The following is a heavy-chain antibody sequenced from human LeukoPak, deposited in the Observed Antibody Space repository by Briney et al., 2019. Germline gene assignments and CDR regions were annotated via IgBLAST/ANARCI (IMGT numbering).Heavy chain of an antibody. CDR1: ELTFNSNA. CDR3: AKAATWAYNWFDP. V-gene: IGHV3-23*01. CDR2: ISGSGSTT. D-gene: IGHD1-26*01. Sequence: GGSLRLSCAASELTFNSNAMSWVRQAPGKGLEWVSGISGSGSTTYYADSVKGRFTISRDNSKNTLYLQMNSLRGDDTAAYYCAKAATWAYNWFDPWGQGTLVTVSS. J-gene: IGHJ5*02.